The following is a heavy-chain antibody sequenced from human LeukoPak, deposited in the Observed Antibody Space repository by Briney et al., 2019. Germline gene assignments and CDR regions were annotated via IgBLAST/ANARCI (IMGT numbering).Heavy chain of an antibody. Sequence: GGSLRLSCAASGFTFSTYSMNWVRQAPGQGLEWVSYISSSSNTIYYADSVEGRFTISRDNAKNSLYLRMNSLRAEDTAVYYCARSIEAAGLNGRYWGQGTLVTVSS. J-gene: IGHJ4*02. V-gene: IGHV3-48*04. CDR2: ISSSSNTI. CDR1: GFTFSTYS. D-gene: IGHD6-13*01. CDR3: ARSIEAAGLNGRY.